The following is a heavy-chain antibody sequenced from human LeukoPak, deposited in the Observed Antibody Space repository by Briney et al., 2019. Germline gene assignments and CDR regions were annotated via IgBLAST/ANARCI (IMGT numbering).Heavy chain of an antibody. V-gene: IGHV3-53*01. CDR1: GFSVSSSY. J-gene: IGHJ4*02. Sequence: GGSLRLSCAASGFSVSSSYMSWVRQAPGKGLEWASVIYSGGSTYYADSVKGRFTIARDNSKNTLYLQMNSLRAEDTAVYYCARGFTYFDYWGQGTLVTVSS. CDR3: ARGFTYFDY. D-gene: IGHD3-10*01. CDR2: IYSGGST.